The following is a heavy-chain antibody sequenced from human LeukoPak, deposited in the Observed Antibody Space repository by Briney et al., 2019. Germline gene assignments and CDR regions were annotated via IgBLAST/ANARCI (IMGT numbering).Heavy chain of an antibody. CDR1: GGSVSSHF. CDR2: IHHSGGT. Sequence: PSETLSLTCTVSGGSVSSHFWSWVRQPPGKGPEWLGYIHHSGGTRFNPSLKSRLSISLDTSKNQISLSLNSVTAADAAVYYCARGGLDYYFYMDVWGKGTTVAVSS. CDR3: ARGGLDYYFYMDV. J-gene: IGHJ6*03. D-gene: IGHD3-16*01. V-gene: IGHV4-59*02.